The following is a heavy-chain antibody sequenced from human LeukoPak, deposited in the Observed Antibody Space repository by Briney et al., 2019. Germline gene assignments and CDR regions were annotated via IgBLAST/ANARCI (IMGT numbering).Heavy chain of an antibody. CDR1: GDSLSSSHTYY. D-gene: IGHD6-13*01. CDR2: SYFRGST. Sequence: PSETLSLTCSVSGDSLSSSHTYYWGWIRQPPGKGLEWIGSSYFRGSTYSSPSLRSRVVISVDTSKNQFSLKLNSVTAADTAVYYCGSSHSSSWYDWWGQGTLATVTS. V-gene: IGHV4-39*07. CDR3: GSSHSSSWYDW. J-gene: IGHJ4*02.